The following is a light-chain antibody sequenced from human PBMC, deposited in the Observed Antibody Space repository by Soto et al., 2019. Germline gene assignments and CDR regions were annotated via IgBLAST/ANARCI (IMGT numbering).Light chain of an antibody. CDR2: AAS. CDR3: QQYDSSPRT. J-gene: IGKJ1*01. V-gene: IGKV3-20*01. CDR1: QSMKRRY. Sequence: VLLQSPSTLSLSPGERPTLICRASQSMKRRYLAWYQQRPGQAPRVLIYAASNRATGIPDRFSGSGSGTDFTLTISRLEPEDFAVYYCQQYDSSPRTFGQGTKVDIK.